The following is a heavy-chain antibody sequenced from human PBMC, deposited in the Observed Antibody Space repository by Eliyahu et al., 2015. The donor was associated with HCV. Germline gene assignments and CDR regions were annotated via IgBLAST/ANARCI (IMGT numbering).Heavy chain of an antibody. CDR1: GLTFSSXW. V-gene: IGHV3-74*03. J-gene: IGHJ4*02. D-gene: IGHD1-26*01. Sequence: DVQLVESGGGLVQPGGSLXLSCXTSGLTFSSXWMHWVLQXXGKGLVWVAQINRDGSSTTYADSVKGRFTISRDNAKNTVYLQMNSLSPDDTAVYYCVSDGVIIMHQWGDYWGQGALVTVSS. CDR3: VSDGVIIMHQWGDY. CDR2: INRDGSST.